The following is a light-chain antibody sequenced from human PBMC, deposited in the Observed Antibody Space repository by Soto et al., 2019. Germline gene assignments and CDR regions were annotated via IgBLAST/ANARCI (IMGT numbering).Light chain of an antibody. CDR1: PSFCSSY. CDR3: QQYGSSRT. Sequence: EIVGTHSPGTLSLSPGERATLSGRASPSFCSSYLAWYQRKPGQDPRLLIYGASSRPTGIPDRFSGSGSVTDFTLTISRREHEDVAVYYWQQYGSSRTFGQGTKVEIK. CDR2: GAS. V-gene: IGKV3-20*01. J-gene: IGKJ1*01.